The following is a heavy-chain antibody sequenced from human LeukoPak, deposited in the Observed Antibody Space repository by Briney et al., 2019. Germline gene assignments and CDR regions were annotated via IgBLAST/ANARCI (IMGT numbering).Heavy chain of an antibody. D-gene: IGHD3-9*01. J-gene: IGHJ5*02. CDR3: ARGGELRYFDWSRLNP. CDR2: IRFDGSNK. V-gene: IGHV3-30*02. Sequence: GGSLRLSCAASGFTFSGYGMHWVRQAPGKGPEWVAFIRFDGSNKYYADSVKGRFTISRDNSKNTLYLQMNSLRAEDTAVYYCARGGELRYFDWSRLNPWGQGTLVTVSS. CDR1: GFTFSGYG.